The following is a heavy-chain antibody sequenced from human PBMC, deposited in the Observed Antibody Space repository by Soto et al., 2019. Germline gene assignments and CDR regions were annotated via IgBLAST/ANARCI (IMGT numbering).Heavy chain of an antibody. CDR1: GYTFTSYD. D-gene: IGHD2-2*01. V-gene: IGHV1-8*01. CDR3: ARVWYQLPRIYYYYYGMDV. J-gene: IGHJ6*02. CDR2: MNPNSGNT. Sequence: ASVKVSCEASGYTFTSYDINWVRQATGQGLEWMGWMNPNSGNTGYAQKFQGRVTMTRNTSISTAYMELSSLRSEDTAVYYCARVWYQLPRIYYYYYGMDVWGQGTTVTVSS.